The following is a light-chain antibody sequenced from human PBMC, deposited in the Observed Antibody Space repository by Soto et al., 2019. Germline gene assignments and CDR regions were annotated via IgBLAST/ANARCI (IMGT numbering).Light chain of an antibody. CDR1: QSVSSSY. CDR3: QQYGSSPLT. CDR2: GAS. J-gene: IGKJ4*01. V-gene: IGKV3-20*01. Sequence: EIVLTQSPGTLSLSPGERATLSCRASQSVSSSYLAWYQQKPGQAPRLLIYGASSSATGIPDRFSVSGSGTDFTLTISRLEPEDFAVYYCQQYGSSPLTFGGGNKVEIK.